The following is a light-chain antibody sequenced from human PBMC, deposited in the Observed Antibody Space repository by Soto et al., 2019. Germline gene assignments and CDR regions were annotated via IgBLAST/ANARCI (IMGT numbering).Light chain of an antibody. CDR3: QQYNNWPET. V-gene: IGKV3-15*01. Sequence: EIVMTQSPATLSVSPGERATLSCRASQSVSTNLAWYQQKPGQAPRLLIYDASSRATGIPARFSGSGSGTEFTLTISSLQSEDFAVYYCQQYNNWPETFGQGTKVDIK. J-gene: IGKJ1*01. CDR1: QSVSTN. CDR2: DAS.